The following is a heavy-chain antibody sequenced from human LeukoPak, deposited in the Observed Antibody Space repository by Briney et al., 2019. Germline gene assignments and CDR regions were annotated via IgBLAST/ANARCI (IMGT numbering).Heavy chain of an antibody. CDR2: ISISSSDI. CDR3: ARDPTIFGVVIVENWFDP. Sequence: GGSLRLSCAASGFTFSSYSMNWVRQAPGKGLEWVSSISISSSDIYYADSVKGRFTIPRDNAKNSRYLQMNSLRAEDTAVYYCARDPTIFGVVIVENWFDPWGQGTLVTVSS. D-gene: IGHD3-3*01. J-gene: IGHJ5*02. CDR1: GFTFSSYS. V-gene: IGHV3-21*01.